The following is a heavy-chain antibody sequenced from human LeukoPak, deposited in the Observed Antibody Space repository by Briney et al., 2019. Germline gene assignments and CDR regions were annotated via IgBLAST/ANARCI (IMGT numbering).Heavy chain of an antibody. CDR2: IYYSGST. CDR3: ARSLIHYGSGSYLDY. CDR1: GGSISSGDYY. D-gene: IGHD3-10*01. Sequence: SQTLSLTCTVSGGSISSGDYYWSWIRQPPGKGLEWIGYIYYSGSTFYNPSLKSPVTISVDTSKNQFSLKLSSVTAADTAVYYCARSLIHYGSGSYLDYWGQGTLVTVSS. V-gene: IGHV4-30-4*01. J-gene: IGHJ4*02.